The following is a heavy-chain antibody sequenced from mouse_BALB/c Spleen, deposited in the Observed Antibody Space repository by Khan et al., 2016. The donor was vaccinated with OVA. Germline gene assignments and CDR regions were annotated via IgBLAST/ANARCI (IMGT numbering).Heavy chain of an antibody. J-gene: IGHJ2*01. CDR1: GYTFTDYY. CDR2: IYPGSGNI. V-gene: IGHV1-76*01. CDR3: ARREVYYFDY. Sequence: QVQLQQSGAELARPGASVNLSCKPSGYTFTDYYISWVKQRTGQGLEWIAEIYPGSGNINYNEKFKGKATLTADKSSSTAYMQLSSLTSEDSAVYFCARREVYYFDYWGQGTTLTVSS.